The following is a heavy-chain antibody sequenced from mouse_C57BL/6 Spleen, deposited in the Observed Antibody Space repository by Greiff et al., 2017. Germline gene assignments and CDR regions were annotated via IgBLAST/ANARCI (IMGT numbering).Heavy chain of an antibody. CDR3: ARGNDGYPYAMDY. CDR2: ISYDGSN. V-gene: IGHV3-6*01. J-gene: IGHJ4*01. D-gene: IGHD2-3*01. Sequence: EVKLVESGPGLVKPSQSLSLTCSVTGYSITSGYYWNWIRQFPGNKLEWMGYISYDGSNNYNPSLKNRISITRDTSKNQFFLKLNSVTTEDTATYYCARGNDGYPYAMDYWGQGTSVTVSS. CDR1: GYSITSGYY.